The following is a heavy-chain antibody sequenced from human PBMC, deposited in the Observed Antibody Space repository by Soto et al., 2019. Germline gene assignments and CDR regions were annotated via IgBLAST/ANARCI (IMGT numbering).Heavy chain of an antibody. J-gene: IGHJ4*02. D-gene: IGHD3-3*01. Sequence: SETLSLTCTVSGGSIRSSNYYWAWVRQPPGKGLEWIANIYYSGDTYLHPSLRSRLTVSVDTSKNQFSLKLSSLTAADTAMYYCASLRVPGNFDYWGQGTLVTVSS. CDR1: GGSIRSSNYY. CDR2: IYYSGDT. CDR3: ASLRVPGNFDY. V-gene: IGHV4-39*01.